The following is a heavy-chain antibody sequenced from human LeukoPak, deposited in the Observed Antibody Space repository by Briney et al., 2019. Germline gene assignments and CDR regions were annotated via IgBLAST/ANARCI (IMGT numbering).Heavy chain of an antibody. V-gene: IGHV3-21*01. D-gene: IGHD3-10*01. CDR1: GFTFSSYS. Sequence: GGSLRLSCAASGFTFSSYSMNWVRQAPGKGLEWVSSISSSSSYIYYADSVKGRFTISRDNAKNSLYLQMNSLRAEDTAVYYCARESITMVRGALNDWFDPWGQGTLVTVSS. CDR3: ARESITMVRGALNDWFDP. J-gene: IGHJ5*02. CDR2: ISSSSSYI.